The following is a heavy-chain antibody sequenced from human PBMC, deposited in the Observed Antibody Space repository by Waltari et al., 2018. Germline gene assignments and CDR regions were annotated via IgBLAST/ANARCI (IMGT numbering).Heavy chain of an antibody. J-gene: IGHJ5*02. CDR2: FDPEEGEK. D-gene: IGHD6-19*01. V-gene: IGHV1-24*01. Sequence: QVQLVQSGAEVKKSGASVKVSCKVSGYTLTELSMHWVRQAPGKGLEWMGGFDPEEGEKIDAQKFKGRVTMTEDTSTDTAYMELSSMRSEDTAVYYRAIRYSGWYGGGHWFDPWGQGTLVTVSS. CDR3: AIRYSGWYGGGHWFDP. CDR1: GYTLTELS.